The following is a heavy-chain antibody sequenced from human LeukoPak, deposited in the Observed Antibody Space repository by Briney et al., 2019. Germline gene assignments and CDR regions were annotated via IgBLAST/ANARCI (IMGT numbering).Heavy chain of an antibody. D-gene: IGHD6-19*01. J-gene: IGHJ4*02. CDR3: AKARESSGWYS. CDR1: GFTFSSFA. CDR2: ISGSGSST. V-gene: IGHV3-23*01. Sequence: PGGSLRLSCAASGFTFSSFAMSWVRQAPGKGLEWVSGISGSGSSTYYADSVKGRFTISRDNSKNTLYLQMNSLRAEDTAVYYCAKARESSGWYSWGQGTLVTVSS.